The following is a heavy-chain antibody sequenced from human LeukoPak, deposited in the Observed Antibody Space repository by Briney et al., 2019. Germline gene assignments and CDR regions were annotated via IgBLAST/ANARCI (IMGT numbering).Heavy chain of an antibody. J-gene: IGHJ4*02. Sequence: SETLSLTCAVYGGSFSGYYWSWIRQPPGKGLEWIGEINHSGSTNYNPSLKSRVTISVDTSKNQFSLKLSSVTAADTAVYYCARLARDGYKSFDYWGQGTLVTVSS. CDR3: ARLARDGYKSFDY. CDR1: GGSFSGYY. CDR2: INHSGST. D-gene: IGHD5-24*01. V-gene: IGHV4-34*01.